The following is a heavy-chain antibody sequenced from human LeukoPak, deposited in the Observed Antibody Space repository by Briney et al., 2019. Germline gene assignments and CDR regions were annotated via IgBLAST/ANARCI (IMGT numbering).Heavy chain of an antibody. Sequence: QPGGSLRLSCAASGFTFSSYSMNWVRQAPGKGLEWVSSISSGSTTIYYADSVKGRFTISRDNAKSSLYLQMNSLRAEDTAVYYCARAQTNWGQGTLVTVSS. V-gene: IGHV3-48*01. D-gene: IGHD4-11*01. CDR2: ISSGSTTI. CDR1: GFTFSSYS. CDR3: ARAQTN. J-gene: IGHJ4*02.